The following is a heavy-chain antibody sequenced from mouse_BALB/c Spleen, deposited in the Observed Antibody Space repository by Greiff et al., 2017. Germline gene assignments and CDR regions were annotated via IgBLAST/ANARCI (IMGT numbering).Heavy chain of an antibody. J-gene: IGHJ4*01. CDR2: INPSNGRT. D-gene: IGHD2-1*01. CDR3: ASRSYGNSNYAMDY. V-gene: IGHV1S81*02. Sequence: VQLQQPGAELVKPGASVKLSCKASGYTFTSYWMHWVKQRPGQGLEWIGEINPSNGRTNYNEKFKSKATLTVDKSSSTAYMQLSSLTSEDSAVYYCASRSYGNSNYAMDYWGQGTSVTVSS. CDR1: GYTFTSYW.